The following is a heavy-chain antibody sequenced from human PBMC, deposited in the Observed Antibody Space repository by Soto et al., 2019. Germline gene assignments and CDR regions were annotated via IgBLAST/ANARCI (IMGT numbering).Heavy chain of an antibody. CDR3: AREGGATFDY. Sequence: GGSLRLSCAASGFTFSIYAMSWVRQAPGKGLEWVSTISGSGGSTYYANSVKGRFTISRDNPKNTLYLQMNSLRAEDTAVYYCAREGGATFDYWGQGTLVTVSS. J-gene: IGHJ4*02. CDR1: GFTFSIYA. V-gene: IGHV3-23*01. CDR2: ISGSGGST. D-gene: IGHD1-26*01.